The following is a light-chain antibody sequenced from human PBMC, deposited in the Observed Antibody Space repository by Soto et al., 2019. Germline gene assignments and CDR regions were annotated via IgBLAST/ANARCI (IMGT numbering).Light chain of an antibody. V-gene: IGLV2-14*01. CDR3: TSYSSSSPVL. J-gene: IGLJ2*01. CDR1: SSDIGAYDY. CDR2: EVT. Sequence: QSALTQPASLSGSPGQSITISCTGTSSDIGAYDYVSWYQQHPDKAPKLLIFEVTNRPSGVSGRFSGSKSGITASLSISGLQPEDEADYYCTSYSSSSPVLFGGGTKVTVL.